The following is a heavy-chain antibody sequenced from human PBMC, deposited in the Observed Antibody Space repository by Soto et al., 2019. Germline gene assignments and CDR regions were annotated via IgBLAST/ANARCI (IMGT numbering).Heavy chain of an antibody. D-gene: IGHD3-10*01. J-gene: IGHJ6*02. CDR3: ARDSLWYGEGEFYYGKAV. CDR1: GYTFTSYY. V-gene: IGHV1-46*03. CDR2: INPSGGST. Sequence: ASVKVSCKASGYTFTSYYMHWVRQAPGQGLEWMGIINPSGGSTSYAQKFQGRVTMTRDTSTSTVYMELSSLRSEDTAVYYCARDSLWYGEGEFYYGKAVWGQGTTVPVSS.